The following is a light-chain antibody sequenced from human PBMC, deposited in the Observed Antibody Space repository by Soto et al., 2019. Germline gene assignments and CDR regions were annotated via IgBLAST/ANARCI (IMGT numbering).Light chain of an antibody. Sequence: IALTQSPGTLSLSPGERATLSCRASQRVSSNYVAWYQHKPGQAPRLLIHGASIRATGIPDRFSGSGSGTDFTLTISRLEPEDFAVYYCHQDGTLPYAFSQGTKLQIK. V-gene: IGKV3-20*01. J-gene: IGKJ2*01. CDR3: HQDGTLPYA. CDR1: QRVSSNY. CDR2: GAS.